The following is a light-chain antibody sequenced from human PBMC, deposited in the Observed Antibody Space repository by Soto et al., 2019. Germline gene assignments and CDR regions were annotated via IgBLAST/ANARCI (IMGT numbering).Light chain of an antibody. CDR3: QTWGTGPRV. CDR1: SGHSSYA. Sequence: QPVLTQSPSASASLGASVKLTCTLSSGHSSYAIAWHQQQPEKGPRYLMKLNSDGSHSKGDGIPDRFSGSSSGAERYLTISSLQSEDEADYYCQTWGTGPRVFGGGPKLTVL. CDR2: LNSDGSH. J-gene: IGLJ2*01. V-gene: IGLV4-69*01.